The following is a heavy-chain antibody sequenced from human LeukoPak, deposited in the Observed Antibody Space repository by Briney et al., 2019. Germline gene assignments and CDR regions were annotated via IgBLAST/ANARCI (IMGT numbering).Heavy chain of an antibody. CDR3: AREVLNDILTGYYGGMDV. CDR2: FYHSGST. D-gene: IGHD3-9*01. J-gene: IGHJ6*02. CDR1: GYSISSDYY. Sequence: SETLSLTCSVSGYSISSDYYWGWIRQPPGKGLEWIGSFYHSGSTYYNPSLKSRVTISVDTSKNQFSLKLSSVTAADTAVYYCAREVLNDILTGYYGGMDVWGQGTTVTVSS. V-gene: IGHV4-38-2*02.